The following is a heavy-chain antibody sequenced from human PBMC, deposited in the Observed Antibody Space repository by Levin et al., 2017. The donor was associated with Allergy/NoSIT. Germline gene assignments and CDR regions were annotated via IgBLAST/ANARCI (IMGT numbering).Heavy chain of an antibody. D-gene: IGHD4-17*01. CDR2: INSDGSST. J-gene: IGHJ3*02. Sequence: GGSLRLSCAASGFTFSSYWMHWVRQAPGKGLVWVSRINSDGSSTSYADSVKGRFTISRDNAKNTLYLQMNSLRAEDTAVYYCARVGQLRAFDIWGQGTMVTVSS. CDR1: GFTFSSYW. CDR3: ARVGQLRAFDI. V-gene: IGHV3-74*01.